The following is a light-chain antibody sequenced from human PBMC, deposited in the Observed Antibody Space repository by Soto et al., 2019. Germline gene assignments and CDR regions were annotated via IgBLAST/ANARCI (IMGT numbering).Light chain of an antibody. CDR1: QGVNHY. V-gene: IGKV1-27*01. CDR3: QKYMTAPWT. Sequence: DIQMTQSPSSLSASVGDRVTITCRASQGVNHYLAWYQQKPGKVPRLLISDASNLESGVPSRFSGSGSGTDFTLTISSLQPEDVATYYCQKYMTAPWTFGQGTKVEIK. CDR2: DAS. J-gene: IGKJ1*01.